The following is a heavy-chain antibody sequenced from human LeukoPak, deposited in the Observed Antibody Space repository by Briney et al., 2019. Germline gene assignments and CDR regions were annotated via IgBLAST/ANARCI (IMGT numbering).Heavy chain of an antibody. V-gene: IGHV4-39*01. D-gene: IGHD1-14*01. Sequence: PSETLSLTCTVSGGSISSSSYYWGWIRQPPGKGLEWIGSIYYSGSTYYNPSLKSRVTISVDTSKNQFSLKLSSVTAADTAVYYCARLEFPSKPEPGQASDIWGQGTMVTVSS. J-gene: IGHJ3*02. CDR1: GGSISSSSYY. CDR2: IYYSGST. CDR3: ARLEFPSKPEPGQASDI.